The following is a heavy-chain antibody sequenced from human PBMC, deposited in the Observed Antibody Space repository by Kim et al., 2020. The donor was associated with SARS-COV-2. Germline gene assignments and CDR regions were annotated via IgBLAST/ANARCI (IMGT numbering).Heavy chain of an antibody. Sequence: GGSLRLSCAATGFTFSAYAMSWVRQAPGKGLEWFSTINDNGGGTYHADSVKGRFTISRDNAKNTLYLQMNSLRAEDTAVYYCAKGSAPARPDYLDYWGQG. CDR2: INDNGGGT. V-gene: IGHV3-23*01. CDR3: AKGSAPARPDYLDY. CDR1: GFTFSAYA. J-gene: IGHJ4*02.